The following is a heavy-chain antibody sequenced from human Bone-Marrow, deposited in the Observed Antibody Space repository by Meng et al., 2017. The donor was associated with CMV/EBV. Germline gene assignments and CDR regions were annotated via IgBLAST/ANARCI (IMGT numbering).Heavy chain of an antibody. CDR2: IYPGDSNT. Sequence: KVSCKGSGYSFATYWIAWVRQTPGKGLEWMGIIYPGDSNTKYSPSFQGQVTISADKSINTAYLQLRSLKASDTAMYYCARHLYSGMFLSYYYGLEVWGRGTTVTVPS. V-gene: IGHV5-51*01. D-gene: IGHD1-26*01. CDR3: ARHLYSGMFLSYYYGLEV. CDR1: GYSFATYW. J-gene: IGHJ6*02.